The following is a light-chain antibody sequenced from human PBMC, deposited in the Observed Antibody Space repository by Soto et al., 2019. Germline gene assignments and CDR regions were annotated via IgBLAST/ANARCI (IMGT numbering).Light chain of an antibody. Sequence: QSVLTKPASVNGSPGGSITISCTGTSSDVGGYNYVSWYQHHPGKAPKLIIYDVSNRPSGVSIRFSGSKSDNTASLTISGLQPEDEADYHCSSYTTSNTRQIVFGTGTKVTVL. CDR3: SSYTTSNTRQIV. CDR1: SSDVGGYNY. J-gene: IGLJ1*01. CDR2: DVS. V-gene: IGLV2-14*03.